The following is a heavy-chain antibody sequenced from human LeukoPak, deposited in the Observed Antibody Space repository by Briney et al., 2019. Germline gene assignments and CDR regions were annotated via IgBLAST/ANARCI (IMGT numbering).Heavy chain of an antibody. CDR2: ISGSGGST. V-gene: IGHV3-23*01. CDR1: GFTFSSYA. CDR3: AREGYYYGSGSYLY. D-gene: IGHD3-10*01. J-gene: IGHJ4*02. Sequence: GGSLRLSCAASGFTFSSYAMSWVRQAPGKGLEWVSAISGSGGSTYYADSVKGRFTISRDNSKNTLYLQMNSLRAEDTAVYYCAREGYYYGSGSYLYWGQGTLVTVSS.